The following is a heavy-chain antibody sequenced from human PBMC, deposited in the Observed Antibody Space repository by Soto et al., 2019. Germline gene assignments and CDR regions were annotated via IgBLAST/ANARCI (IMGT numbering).Heavy chain of an antibody. V-gene: IGHV3-48*03. J-gene: IGHJ4*02. CDR1: GFTFSQDE. CDR2: IQNHGYST. D-gene: IGHD2-15*01. CDR3: ARGYDAGCHFGY. Sequence: EVQLVESGGGLVQPGGSLRLSCEASGFTFSQDEMNWVSQAPGKGLEWIAYIQNHGYSTHYADSVKGRFTISRDNAKNSLYLQMSSLTAEDTAIYYCARGYDAGCHFGYWGQGVLVTVSS.